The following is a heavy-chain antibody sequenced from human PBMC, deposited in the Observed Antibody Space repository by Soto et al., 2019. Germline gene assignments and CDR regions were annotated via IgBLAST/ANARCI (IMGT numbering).Heavy chain of an antibody. V-gene: IGHV4-59*01. CDR1: GGSISSYY. J-gene: IGHJ4*02. CDR3: ARGVVYGDYVFDY. Sequence: PSETLSLTCTVSGGSISSYYWSWIRQPPGKGLEWIGYIYYSGSTNYNPSPKSRVTISVDTSKNQFSLKLSSVTAADTAVYYCARGVVYGDYVFDYWGQGTLVTVYS. D-gene: IGHD4-17*01. CDR2: IYYSGST.